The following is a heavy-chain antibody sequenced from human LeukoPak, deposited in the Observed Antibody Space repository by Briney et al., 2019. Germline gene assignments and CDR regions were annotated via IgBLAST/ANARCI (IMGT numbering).Heavy chain of an antibody. J-gene: IGHJ4*02. V-gene: IGHV1-46*01. CDR3: ARDAVVDTAMVTFDY. CDR1: GYTFTSYY. D-gene: IGHD5-18*01. Sequence: ASVKVSCKASGYTFTSYYMHWVRQAPGQGLERMGIINPSGGSTSYAQKFQGRVTMTRDTSTSTVYMELSSLRSEDTAVYYCARDAVVDTAMVTFDYWGQGTLVTVSS. CDR2: INPSGGST.